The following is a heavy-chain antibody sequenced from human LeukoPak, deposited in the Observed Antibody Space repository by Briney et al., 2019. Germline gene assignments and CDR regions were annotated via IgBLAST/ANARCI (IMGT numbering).Heavy chain of an antibody. CDR1: GLTLCSYS. V-gene: IGHV3-23*01. CDR2: FSCSGGST. J-gene: IGHJ3*02. CDR3: AKTHDPPLTIFGVVIIFGAFDN. D-gene: IGHD3-3*01. Sequence: GSLRLSCSASGLTLCSYSMSWVRQAPGEGVGGVSAFSCSGGSTYYADSVKGRFTISRDNAKNSLYLQMNSLRAEDTAVYYCAKTHDPPLTIFGVVIIFGAFDNWGQGTMVTVSS.